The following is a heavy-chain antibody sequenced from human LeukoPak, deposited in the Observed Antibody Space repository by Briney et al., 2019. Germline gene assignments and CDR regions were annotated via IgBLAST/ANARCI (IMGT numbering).Heavy chain of an antibody. D-gene: IGHD3-16*01. CDR2: IKQNGSEK. V-gene: IGHV3-7*05. Sequence: GGSLRLSCAASGFTFSTYWMSWVRQAPGKGLEWVANIKQNGSEKYYVDSVKGRFTISRDNAKNSLYLQMNSLRAEDTAVYYCARDGGYGWYFDLWGRGTLVTVSS. J-gene: IGHJ2*01. CDR1: GFTFSTYW. CDR3: ARDGGYGWYFDL.